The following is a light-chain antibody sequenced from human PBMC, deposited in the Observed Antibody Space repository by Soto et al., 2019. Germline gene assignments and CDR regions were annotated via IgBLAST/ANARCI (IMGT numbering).Light chain of an antibody. Sequence: QSVLTQPPSASGTPGQRVTISCSGSSSNIGSNSVNWYQQLPGTAPKLLIYSTNQRPSGVPDRFSGSKSDTSASLAISGLPSEEGAYLYWSAVDDSLNGEVVFGGGTKLTVL. CDR1: SSNIGSNS. J-gene: IGLJ2*01. V-gene: IGLV1-44*01. CDR3: SAVDDSLNGEVV. CDR2: STN.